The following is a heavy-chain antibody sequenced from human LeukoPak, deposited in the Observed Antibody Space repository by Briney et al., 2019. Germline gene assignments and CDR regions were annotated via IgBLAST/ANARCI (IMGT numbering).Heavy chain of an antibody. CDR1: GFTFSSYG. D-gene: IGHD4/OR15-4a*01. Sequence: GGSLRLSCAASGFTFSSYGMSWVRQAPGKGLEWVSAISGSGGSTYYADSVKGRFTISRDNSKNTLYLQMNSLRAEDTAVYYCTRLHGAYPIDFWGQGALVTVSS. V-gene: IGHV3-23*01. CDR2: ISGSGGST. J-gene: IGHJ4*02. CDR3: TRLHGAYPIDF.